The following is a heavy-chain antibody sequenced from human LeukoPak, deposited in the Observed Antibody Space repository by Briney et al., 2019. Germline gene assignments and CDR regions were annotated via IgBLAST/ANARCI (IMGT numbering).Heavy chain of an antibody. CDR3: ATSLMSSGLYGSGFDY. CDR1: GFTFSSYW. J-gene: IGHJ4*02. V-gene: IGHV3-74*01. Sequence: GGSLRLSCAASGFTFSSYWMHWVRQAPGKGLVWVSRINSDGSSTSYADSVKGRFTISRDNAKNTLYLQMNSLRAEDTAVYYCATSLMSSGLYGSGFDYWGQGTLVTVSS. CDR2: INSDGSST. D-gene: IGHD6-19*01.